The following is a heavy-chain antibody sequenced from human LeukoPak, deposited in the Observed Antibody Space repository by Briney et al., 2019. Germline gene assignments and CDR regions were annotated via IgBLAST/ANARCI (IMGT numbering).Heavy chain of an antibody. Sequence: PGGSLRLSCAASGFTFNIYTMHWVRQAPGRGLEWVALISYQGSNKYYTYSVKGRFTISRDNSENTLYLQMNSLRAEDTAVYFCARSRVTHDRGDFYPGDYWGQGTLVTVSS. CDR3: ARSRVTHDRGDFYPGDY. V-gene: IGHV3-30-3*01. J-gene: IGHJ4*02. D-gene: IGHD3-22*01. CDR2: ISYQGSNK. CDR1: GFTFNIYT.